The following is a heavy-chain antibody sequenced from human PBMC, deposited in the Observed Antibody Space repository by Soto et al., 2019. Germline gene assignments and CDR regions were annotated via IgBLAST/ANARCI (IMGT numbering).Heavy chain of an antibody. Sequence: PSETLSLTCAVYGGSFSGYYWTWIRQPPGTGLEWIGEINHSGSTNYNPSLKSRVTISVDTSKNQFSLKLTSVTAADTAVYYYDSSGYYYNFYWGQGTLVTVSS. J-gene: IGHJ4*01. D-gene: IGHD3-22*01. CDR2: INHSGST. CDR3: DSSGYYYNFY. V-gene: IGHV4-34*01. CDR1: GGSFSGYY.